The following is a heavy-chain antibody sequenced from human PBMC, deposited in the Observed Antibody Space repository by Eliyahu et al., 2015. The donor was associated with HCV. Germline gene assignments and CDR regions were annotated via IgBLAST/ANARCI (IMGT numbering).Heavy chain of an antibody. CDR3: VWTFFPDNWNGWQAFDI. D-gene: IGHD1-1*01. Sequence: QVQLQQSGPGLVKPSQTLSLTCAISGDXFSSNXAAWNWIRQSPSRGLEWLGRTYYRSKWYNDYAVSVKSRITINPDTSKNQFSLQLNSVTPEDTAVYYCVWTFFPDNWNGWQAFDIWGQGTMVTVSS. J-gene: IGHJ3*02. V-gene: IGHV6-1*01. CDR1: GDXFSSNXAA. CDR2: TYYRSKWYN.